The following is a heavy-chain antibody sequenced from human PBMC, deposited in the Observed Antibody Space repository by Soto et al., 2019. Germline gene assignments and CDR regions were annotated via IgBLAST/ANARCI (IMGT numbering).Heavy chain of an antibody. D-gene: IGHD3-3*01. CDR1: GFTFSSYA. CDR3: AQDRRFLEWLCDY. V-gene: IGHV3-23*01. CDR2: ISGSGGST. Sequence: EVQLLESGGGLVQPGGSLRLSCAASGFTFSSYAMSWVRQAPGKGLEWVSAISGSGGSTYYADSVKGRLTIARDNSKNTQYLQMNSLRAEDTAVYYCAQDRRFLEWLCDYWGQGTLVTVSS. J-gene: IGHJ4*02.